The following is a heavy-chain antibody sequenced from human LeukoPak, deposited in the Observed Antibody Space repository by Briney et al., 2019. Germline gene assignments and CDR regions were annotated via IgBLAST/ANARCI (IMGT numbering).Heavy chain of an antibody. CDR1: GFTFSSYS. Sequence: GGSLRLSCAASGFTFSSYSMNWVRQAPGKGLEWVSSISSSSSYIYYADSVKGRFTISRDNAKNSLYLQMNSLRAEDTAVYYCASQYYDTLTGYYSPDYWGQGTLVSVSS. V-gene: IGHV3-21*01. D-gene: IGHD3-9*01. CDR2: ISSSSSYI. CDR3: ASQYYDTLTGYYSPDY. J-gene: IGHJ4*02.